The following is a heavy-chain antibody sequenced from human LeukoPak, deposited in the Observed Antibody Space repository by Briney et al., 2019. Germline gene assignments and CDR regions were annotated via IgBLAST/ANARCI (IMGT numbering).Heavy chain of an antibody. V-gene: IGHV4-31*03. D-gene: IGHD3-9*01. CDR3: ARGKYYDILTSLPMDV. CDR1: GSSISSGGYY. CDR2: IYYSGST. J-gene: IGHJ6*02. Sequence: SQTLSLTCTVSGSSISSGGYYWSWIRQHPGKGLEWIGYIYYSGSTYYNPSLKSRVTISVDTSKNQFSLKLSSVTAADTAVYYCARGKYYDILTSLPMDVWGQGTTVTVSS.